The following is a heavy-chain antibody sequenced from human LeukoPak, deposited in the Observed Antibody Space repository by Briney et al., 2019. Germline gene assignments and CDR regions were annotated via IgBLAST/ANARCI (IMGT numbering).Heavy chain of an antibody. CDR1: GFTFSDAW. Sequence: PGGSLRLSCAASGFTFSDAWMSWVRQAPGKGLEWVAFIRYDGSNKYYADSVKGRFTISRDNSKNTLYLQMNSLRAEDTAVYYCARGYYDILTGSAGREYFQHWGQGTLVTVSS. V-gene: IGHV3-30*02. CDR3: ARGYYDILTGSAGREYFQH. J-gene: IGHJ1*01. D-gene: IGHD3-9*01. CDR2: IRYDGSNK.